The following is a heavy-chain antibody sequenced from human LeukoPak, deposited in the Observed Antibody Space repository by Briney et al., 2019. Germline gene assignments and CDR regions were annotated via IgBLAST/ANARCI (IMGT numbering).Heavy chain of an antibody. J-gene: IGHJ4*02. Sequence: SETLSLTCTVSGGSISSYYWSWIRQPPGKGLEWIGYIYYSGSTNYNPSLKSRVTISVDTSKNQFSLKLSSVTAADTVVYYCARSASFDWLLFDYWGQGTLVTVSS. D-gene: IGHD3-9*01. V-gene: IGHV4-59*01. CDR3: ARSASFDWLLFDY. CDR1: GGSISSYY. CDR2: IYYSGST.